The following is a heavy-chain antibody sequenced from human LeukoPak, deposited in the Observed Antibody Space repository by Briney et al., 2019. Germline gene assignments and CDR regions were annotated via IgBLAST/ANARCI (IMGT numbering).Heavy chain of an antibody. Sequence: GESLKISCKGSGYSFTSYWIGWVRQMPGKGLEWMGIIYPGDSDIRYSPSFQGQVTISADKSISTAYLQWSSLKASDTAMYYCARRSGGSTYCGGDCYPYYYYYMDVWGKGTTVTVSS. CDR3: ARRSGGSTYCGGDCYPYYYYYMDV. J-gene: IGHJ6*03. V-gene: IGHV5-51*01. CDR1: GYSFTSYW. CDR2: IYPGDSDI. D-gene: IGHD2-21*01.